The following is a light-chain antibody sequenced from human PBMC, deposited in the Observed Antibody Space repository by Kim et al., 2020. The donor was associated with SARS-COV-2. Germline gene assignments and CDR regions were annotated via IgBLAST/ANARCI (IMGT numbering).Light chain of an antibody. Sequence: SYELTQPPSVFVSPGQTASITCSGDKLGDKYACWYQQKPGQSPVLVIYQDTKRPSGIPERFSGSNSGNTATLTISGTQAMDEADYYCQTWDSITVVFGGGTQLTVL. J-gene: IGLJ2*01. CDR1: KLGDKY. CDR2: QDT. CDR3: QTWDSITVV. V-gene: IGLV3-1*01.